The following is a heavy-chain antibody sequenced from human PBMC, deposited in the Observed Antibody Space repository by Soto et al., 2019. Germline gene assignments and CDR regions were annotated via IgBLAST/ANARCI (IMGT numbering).Heavy chain of an antibody. CDR3: ARWEVVTGLDY. J-gene: IGHJ4*02. V-gene: IGHV3-48*03. Sequence: GGSLRFSCAASGFTFSTSEMSWVRQAPGKGLEWVSHISSSGTTTYYADSVKGRFTISRDNANHSLYLQMNSLRVADTAVYYCARWEVVTGLDYWGQGTLVTVSS. CDR1: GFTFSTSE. D-gene: IGHD3-22*01. CDR2: ISSSGTTT.